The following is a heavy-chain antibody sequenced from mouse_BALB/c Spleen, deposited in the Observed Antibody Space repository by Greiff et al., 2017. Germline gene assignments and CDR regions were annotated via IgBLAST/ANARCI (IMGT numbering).Heavy chain of an antibody. CDR2: IDPANGNT. J-gene: IGHJ1*01. CDR3: ARSGTTGYFDV. V-gene: IGHV14-3*02. Sequence: VQLQQSGAELVKPGASVKLSCTASGFNIKDTYMHWVKQRPEQGLEWIGRIDPANGNTKYDPKFQGKATLTADKSSNTAYMQLSSLTSEDSAVYFCARSGTTGYFDVWGAGTTVTVSS. D-gene: IGHD1-1*01. CDR1: GFNIKDTY.